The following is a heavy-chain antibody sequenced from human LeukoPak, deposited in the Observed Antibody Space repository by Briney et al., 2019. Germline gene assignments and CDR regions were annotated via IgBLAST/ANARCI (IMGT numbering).Heavy chain of an antibody. CDR1: GYTFTSYY. J-gene: IGHJ6*02. CDR2: INPSGGST. CDR3: ARAYQLPHYYGMDV. D-gene: IGHD2-2*01. V-gene: IGHV1-46*01. Sequence: ASVKVSCKASGYTFTSYYMHWVRQAPGQGLEWMGIINPSGGSTSYAQKFQGRVTMTRDTSTSTAYMELRSLRSDDTAVYYCARAYQLPHYYGMDVWGQGTTVTVSS.